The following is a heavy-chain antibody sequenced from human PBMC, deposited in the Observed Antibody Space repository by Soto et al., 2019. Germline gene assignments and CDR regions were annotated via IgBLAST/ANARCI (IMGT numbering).Heavy chain of an antibody. V-gene: IGHV4-61*01. Sequence: SETLSLTCTVSGVSVSSGSYYWSWIRQPPGKGLEWIGYIYYSGSTNYNPSLKSRVTISVDTSKNQFSLKLSSVTAADTAVYYCARGYYYGSLWFDPWGQGTLVTVSS. D-gene: IGHD3-10*01. J-gene: IGHJ5*02. CDR1: GVSVSSGSYY. CDR3: ARGYYYGSLWFDP. CDR2: IYYSGST.